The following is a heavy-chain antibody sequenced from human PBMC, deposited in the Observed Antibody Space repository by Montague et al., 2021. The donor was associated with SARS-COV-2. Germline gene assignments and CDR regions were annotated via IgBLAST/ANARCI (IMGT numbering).Heavy chain of an antibody. D-gene: IGHD3-3*01. J-gene: IGHJ4*02. CDR1: GGSISSGGYY. CDR2: IYYSGRT. Sequence: TLSLTCTVPGGSISSGGYYWSWIRQHPGKGLEWIGYIYYSGRTYYNPSLKSRVTISVDTSKNQFSLKLSSVTAADTAVYYCARVRGGFLEWLLYFDYWGQGTLVTVSS. CDR3: ARVRGGFLEWLLYFDY. V-gene: IGHV4-31*03.